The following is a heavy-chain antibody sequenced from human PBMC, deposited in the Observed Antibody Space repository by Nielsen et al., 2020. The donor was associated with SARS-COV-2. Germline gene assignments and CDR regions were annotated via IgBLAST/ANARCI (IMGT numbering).Heavy chain of an antibody. J-gene: IGHJ6*02. Sequence: GESLKISCAASGFTFSSYSMNWVRQAPGKGLEWVSSISSSSSYIYYADSVKGRFTISRDNAKNSLYLQMNSLRAEDTAVYYCARALGSSSWYGMDVWGQGTTVTVSS. CDR2: ISSSSSYI. D-gene: IGHD6-13*01. CDR1: GFTFSSYS. CDR3: ARALGSSSWYGMDV. V-gene: IGHV3-21*01.